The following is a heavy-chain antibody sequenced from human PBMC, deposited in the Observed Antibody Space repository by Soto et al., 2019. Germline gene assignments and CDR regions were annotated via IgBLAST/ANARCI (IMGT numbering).Heavy chain of an antibody. J-gene: IGHJ4*02. Sequence: GGSLRLSCASSGFTFSDYYMSWIRQAPGKGLEWVSYISSSGSTIYYADSVKGRFTISRDNAKNSLYLQMNSLRAEDTAVYYCARSVTFGGVIVSYYFDYWGQGTLVTVSS. CDR2: ISSSGSTI. CDR3: ARSVTFGGVIVSYYFDY. CDR1: GFTFSDYY. V-gene: IGHV3-11*01. D-gene: IGHD3-16*02.